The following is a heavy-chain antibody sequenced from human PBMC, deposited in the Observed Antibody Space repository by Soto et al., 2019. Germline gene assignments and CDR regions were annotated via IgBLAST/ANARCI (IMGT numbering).Heavy chain of an antibody. CDR3: ARYVSQGSSGRYFDALDI. Sequence: QLVESGGGLVQPGGSLRLSCAASGFTFSNYWMTWVRQAPGKGLEWVANIKRDGCEGSYLDSVRGRFTVSRDNAKNSLLLHLNSLRAGDTALDYGARYVSQGSSGRYFDALDIWGQGTMVTVSS. V-gene: IGHV3-7*02. CDR2: IKRDGCEG. J-gene: IGHJ3*02. D-gene: IGHD6-25*01. CDR1: GFTFSNYW.